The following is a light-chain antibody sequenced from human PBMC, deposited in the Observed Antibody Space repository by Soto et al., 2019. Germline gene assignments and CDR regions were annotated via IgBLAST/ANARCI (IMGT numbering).Light chain of an antibody. CDR1: SSDIGGYNY. CDR3: SSYAGTTSYV. CDR2: EVS. J-gene: IGLJ1*01. V-gene: IGLV2-8*01. Sequence: QSVLTQPPSASGSPGQSVTISCTGTSSDIGGYNYVSWYQQHPGKAPELMIYEVSKRPSGVPDRFSGSKSGNTASLTVSGLQAEDEADYYCSSYAGTTSYVFGTGTKV.